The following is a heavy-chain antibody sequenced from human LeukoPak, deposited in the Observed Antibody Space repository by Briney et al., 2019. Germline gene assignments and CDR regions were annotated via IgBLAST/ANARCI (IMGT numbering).Heavy chain of an antibody. CDR2: INPNTGDT. CDR1: AYTFTDYY. V-gene: IGHV1-2*02. J-gene: IGHJ6*03. D-gene: IGHD1-14*01. Sequence: GASVKVSCKASAYTFTDYYMHWVRQAPGQGLEWMGWINPNTGDTQYAQKFLGRVTLTRDTSVSTAYMELSRLRSDDTAVYYCARVTNYYYMDVWGKGTTVTVSS. CDR3: ARVTNYYYMDV.